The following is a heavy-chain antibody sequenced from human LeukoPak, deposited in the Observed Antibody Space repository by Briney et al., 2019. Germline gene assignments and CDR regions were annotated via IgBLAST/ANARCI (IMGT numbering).Heavy chain of an antibody. J-gene: IGHJ3*02. V-gene: IGHV3-15*01. Sequence: GGSLRLSCAASGFTFSNAWMTWVRQAPGKGLEWVGRIKSKTDGRTTDYAASVKGRFTLSRDDSKNTLYMQMNSLKTEDTAVYYCTTDRGLYDSSGYYYFATDIRGQGTMVTVSS. CDR1: GFTFSNAW. CDR3: TTDRGLYDSSGYYYFATDI. D-gene: IGHD3-22*01. CDR2: IKSKTDGRTT.